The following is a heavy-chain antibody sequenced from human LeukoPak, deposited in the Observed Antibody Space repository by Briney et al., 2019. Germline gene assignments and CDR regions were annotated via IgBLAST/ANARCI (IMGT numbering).Heavy chain of an antibody. Sequence: SETLSLTCTVSGGSISSYYWSWIRQPAGKGLEWIGRIYTSGSTNYNPSLKSRVTMSVDTSKNQFSLKLSSVTAADTAVYHCARGAYYYGSGSYYTNWGQGTLVTVSS. J-gene: IGHJ4*02. CDR1: GGSISSYY. D-gene: IGHD3-10*01. CDR3: ARGAYYYGSGSYYTN. V-gene: IGHV4-4*07. CDR2: IYTSGST.